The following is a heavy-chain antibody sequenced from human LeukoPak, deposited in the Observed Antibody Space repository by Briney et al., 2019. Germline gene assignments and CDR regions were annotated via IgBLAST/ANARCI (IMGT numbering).Heavy chain of an antibody. CDR2: IIPIFGTA. CDR1: RGTFSSYA. CDR3: ARVRDELQLPYYFDY. D-gene: IGHD5-24*01. J-gene: IGHJ4*02. V-gene: IGHV1-69*05. Sequence: SVKVSCKGSRGTFSSYAISWVRQAPGQGLEWMGGIIPIFGTANYAQKFQGSVTITTDESTSTAYMELSSLRSEDTAVYYCARVRDELQLPYYFDYWGQGTLVTVSS.